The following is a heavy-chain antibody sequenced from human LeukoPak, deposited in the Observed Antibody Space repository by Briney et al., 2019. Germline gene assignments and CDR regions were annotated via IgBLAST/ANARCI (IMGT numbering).Heavy chain of an antibody. V-gene: IGHV3-9*01. CDR3: ARDRGGYSWFDP. CDR1: GFTFDDYA. J-gene: IGHJ5*02. CDR2: ISWNSGSI. D-gene: IGHD4-23*01. Sequence: GGSLRLSCAASGFTFDDYAMHWVRQAPGKGLEWVSGISWNSGSIGYADSVKGRFTISRDNAKNSLYLQMNSLRAEDTAVYYCARDRGGYSWFDPWGQGTLVTVSS.